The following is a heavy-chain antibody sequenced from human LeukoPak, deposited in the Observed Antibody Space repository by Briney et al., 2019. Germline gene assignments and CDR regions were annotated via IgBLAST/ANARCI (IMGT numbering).Heavy chain of an antibody. J-gene: IGHJ6*02. D-gene: IGHD3-9*01. CDR3: ARDRLRYFDWPLDV. CDR2: IKQDGSEK. V-gene: IGHV3-7*01. CDR1: GFTFSSYW. Sequence: GGSLRLSCAASGFTFSSYWMSWVRQAPGKGLEWVANIKQDGSEKYYVDSVKGRFTISRDNAKNSLNLQMNSLRAEDTAVYYCARDRLRYFDWPLDVWGQGTTVTVSS.